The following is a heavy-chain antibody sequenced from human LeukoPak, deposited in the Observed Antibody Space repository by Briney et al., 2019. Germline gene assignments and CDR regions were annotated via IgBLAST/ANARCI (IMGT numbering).Heavy chain of an antibody. V-gene: IGHV3-48*02. D-gene: IGHD3-22*01. CDR1: GFTFSTYS. Sequence: PGGSLRLSCAASGFTFSTYSMNWVRQAPGKGLEWVSYISYSSSAIYYADSVKGRFTISRDNAKNSLSLQMNSLRDEDTVVYYCARDSYGSSGYYYVSDYWGQGTLVTVSS. CDR2: ISYSSSAI. J-gene: IGHJ4*02. CDR3: ARDSYGSSGYYYVSDY.